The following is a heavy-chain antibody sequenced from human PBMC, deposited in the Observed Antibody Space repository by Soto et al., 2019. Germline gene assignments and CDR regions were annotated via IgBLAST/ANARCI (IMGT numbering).Heavy chain of an antibody. V-gene: IGHV3-33*01. D-gene: IGHD6-6*01. CDR2: ISNDENIK. CDR3: ARGLRSVLDY. Sequence: GGSLRLSCVASGFTFRNFGMHWVRQAPGKGLEWVAVISNDENIKQYADSVRGRFAIARDNSKNTLYLQVTSLRAEDTAIYYCARGLRSVLDYWGQGALVTVS. J-gene: IGHJ4*02. CDR1: GFTFRNFG.